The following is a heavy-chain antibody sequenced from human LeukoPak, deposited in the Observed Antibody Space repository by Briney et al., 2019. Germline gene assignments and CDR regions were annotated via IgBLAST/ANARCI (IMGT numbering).Heavy chain of an antibody. Sequence: ASVKVSCKASGYTFTSYGISWVRQAPGQGLEWMGWINPNSGGTNYAQKFQGRVTMTRDTSISTAYMELSRLRSDDTAVYYCARGLGYYYDSSGYYSIEPVDYWGQGTLVTVSS. D-gene: IGHD3-22*01. J-gene: IGHJ4*02. V-gene: IGHV1-2*02. CDR1: GYTFTSYG. CDR2: INPNSGGT. CDR3: ARGLGYYYDSSGYYSIEPVDY.